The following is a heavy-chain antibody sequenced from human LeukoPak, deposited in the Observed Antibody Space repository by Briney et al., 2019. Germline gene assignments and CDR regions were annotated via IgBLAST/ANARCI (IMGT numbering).Heavy chain of an antibody. D-gene: IGHD2-15*01. Sequence: PGGSLRLSCAASGFTFSSYGMHWVRQAPGKGLEWVAFIRYDGSNKYYADSVKGRFTISRDNSTNTLYLQMNSLRAEDMAVYYCARVLRYCSGGNCYSGGLGYMDVWGKGTTVTISS. J-gene: IGHJ6*03. CDR1: GFTFSSYG. CDR2: IRYDGSNK. V-gene: IGHV3-30*02. CDR3: ARVLRYCSGGNCYSGGLGYMDV.